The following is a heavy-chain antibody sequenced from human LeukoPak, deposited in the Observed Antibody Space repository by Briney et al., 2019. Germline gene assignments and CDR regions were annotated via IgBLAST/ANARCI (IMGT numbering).Heavy chain of an antibody. Sequence: GGSLRLSCAASGFTFSSYDMHWVRQATGKGLEWVSAIGTAGDTYYPGSVKGRFTISRENAKNSLYLQMSSLRAEDTAVYYCARASYSSGWLTYYYYGMDVWGQGTTVTVSS. CDR1: GFTFSSYD. CDR2: IGTAGDT. CDR3: ARASYSSGWLTYYYYGMDV. J-gene: IGHJ6*02. V-gene: IGHV3-13*01. D-gene: IGHD6-19*01.